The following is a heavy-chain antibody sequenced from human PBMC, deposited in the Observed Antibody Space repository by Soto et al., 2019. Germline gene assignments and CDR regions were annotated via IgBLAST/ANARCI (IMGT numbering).Heavy chain of an antibody. Sequence: ASVKVSCKASGGTFSSYTISWVRQAPGQGLEWMGRIIPILGIANYAQKFQGRVTITADKSTSTAYMELSSLRSEDTAVYYCARQGHGADYYDSSGHPWGQGTLVTVSS. CDR1: GGTFSSYT. CDR3: ARQGHGADYYDSSGHP. D-gene: IGHD3-22*01. J-gene: IGHJ5*02. V-gene: IGHV1-69*02. CDR2: IIPILGIA.